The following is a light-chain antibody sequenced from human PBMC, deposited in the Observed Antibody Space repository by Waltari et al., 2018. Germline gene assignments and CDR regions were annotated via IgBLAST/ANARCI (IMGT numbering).Light chain of an antibody. CDR3: CSYAGSYNLV. J-gene: IGLJ2*01. CDR1: TSDVGGFNY. Sequence: QSALTQPRSVSGSPGQSVTISCTGTTSDVGGFNYVSWYQHHPGKAPKSMIYDVSARPSGVPDRFSGSKSGNTASLTISGLQAEDEADYYCCSYAGSYNLVFGGGTKLTVL. CDR2: DVS. V-gene: IGLV2-11*01.